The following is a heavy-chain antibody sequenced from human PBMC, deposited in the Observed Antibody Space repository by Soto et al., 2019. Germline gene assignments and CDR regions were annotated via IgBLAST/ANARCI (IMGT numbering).Heavy chain of an antibody. CDR1: GGSVSATSYY. Sequence: QVQLQESGPGLVKPSETLSLTCNISGGSVSATSYYWGWIRQSPVKGLDGIANIYFNGNTYYNPSLKIRVTITLDTSKNQFSLKLTSVTAAETAVYYCTRQDLGCFDTWGQGTLVTFSS. V-gene: IGHV4-39*01. J-gene: IGHJ5*02. CDR2: IYFNGNT. CDR3: TRQDLGCFDT.